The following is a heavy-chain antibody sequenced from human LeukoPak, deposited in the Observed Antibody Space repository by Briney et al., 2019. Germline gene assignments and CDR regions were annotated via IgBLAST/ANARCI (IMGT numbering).Heavy chain of an antibody. CDR2: VNPNSGGT. V-gene: IGHV1-2*02. J-gene: IGHJ4*02. Sequence: ASVKDSCKDSGYTFTGYYMHWVRQAPGQGLEWMGWVNPNSGGTNYAQKLQGSVTMTPDTSISTDSIEMCRLRADDTEVYYRARSDYDSWTGALRGNFDYWGQGTLVTVSS. CDR3: ARSDYDSWTGALRGNFDY. CDR1: GYTFTGYY. D-gene: IGHD3-9*01.